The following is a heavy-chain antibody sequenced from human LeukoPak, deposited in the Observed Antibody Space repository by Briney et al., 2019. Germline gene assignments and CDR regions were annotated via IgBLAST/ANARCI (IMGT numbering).Heavy chain of an antibody. J-gene: IGHJ4*02. D-gene: IGHD6-19*01. CDR3: ASYRRDSSGWYVVGY. CDR2: IYYSGST. Sequence: PSETLSLTCTVSGGSISSYYWSRIRQPPGKGLEWIGYIYYSGSTNYNPSLKSRVTISVDTSKNQFSLKLSSVTAADTAVYYCASYRRDSSGWYVVGYWGQGTLVTVSS. CDR1: GGSISSYY. V-gene: IGHV4-59*01.